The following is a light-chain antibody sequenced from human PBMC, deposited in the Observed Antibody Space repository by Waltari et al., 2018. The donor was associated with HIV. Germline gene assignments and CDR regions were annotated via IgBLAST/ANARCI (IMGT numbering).Light chain of an antibody. CDR3: QQYCSLGPT. CDR1: QNIDTF. CDR2: GAS. J-gene: IGKJ4*01. Sequence: DIQMTQSPPSLSASVGGRVTITCRPSQNIDTFVSWYQQKPGEAPRLLISGASAVQSGVPSRFSGSGSGTDFTLTISTLQTDDVTLYYCQQYCSLGPTFGGGTKVEIK. V-gene: IGKV1-39*01.